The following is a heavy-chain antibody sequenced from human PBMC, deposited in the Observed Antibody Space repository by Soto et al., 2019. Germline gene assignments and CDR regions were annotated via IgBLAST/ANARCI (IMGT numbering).Heavy chain of an antibody. D-gene: IGHD3-22*01. Sequence: ASVKVSCKASGYTFTSYDINWVRQATGQGLEWMGWMNPNSGNTGYAQKFQGRVTMTRNTSIRTAYMELSSLRSEDTAVYYCARVPSDPYDSSGHDAFDIWGQGTMGTVSS. J-gene: IGHJ3*02. CDR1: GYTFTSYD. CDR2: MNPNSGNT. V-gene: IGHV1-8*01. CDR3: ARVPSDPYDSSGHDAFDI.